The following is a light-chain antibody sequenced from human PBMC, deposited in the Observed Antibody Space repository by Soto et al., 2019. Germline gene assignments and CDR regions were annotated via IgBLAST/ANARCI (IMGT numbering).Light chain of an antibody. CDR2: KAS. Sequence: DIQMTQSPSTLSASVGDRVTITCRASQSIGRWLAWYQQKPGRAPNLLLYKASSLQSGVPSRFSGSGSGTAFTLTITSLQPYDFATYYCQQYDNSAPTFGQGTKLEIK. V-gene: IGKV1-5*03. CDR3: QQYDNSAPT. J-gene: IGKJ2*01. CDR1: QSIGRW.